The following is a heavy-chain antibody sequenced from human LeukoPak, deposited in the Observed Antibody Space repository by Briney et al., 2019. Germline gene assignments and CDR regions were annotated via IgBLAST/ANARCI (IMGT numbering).Heavy chain of an antibody. CDR2: TSSSSSTI. J-gene: IGHJ6*02. CDR3: ARDLWSVTTYYYYYGMDV. Sequence: GGSLRLSCAASRFTFSSYSMNWVRQAPGKGLEWVSYTSSSSSTIYYADSVKGRFTISRDNAKNSLYLQMNSLRVEDTAVYYCARDLWSVTTYYYYYGMDVWGQGTTVTVSS. D-gene: IGHD4-17*01. V-gene: IGHV3-48*01. CDR1: RFTFSSYS.